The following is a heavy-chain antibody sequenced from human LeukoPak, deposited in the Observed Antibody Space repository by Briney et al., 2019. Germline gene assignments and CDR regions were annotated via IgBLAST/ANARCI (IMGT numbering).Heavy chain of an antibody. CDR3: ARAQQQLVFAWFDP. CDR1: GGTFSSYA. Sequence: VASVKVSCKASGGTFSSYAISWVRQAPGQGLEWMGGIIPIFGTANYAQKFQGRVTITADKSTSTAYMELSSLRSEDTAVYYCARAQQQLVFAWFDPWGQGTLVTVSS. V-gene: IGHV1-69*06. J-gene: IGHJ5*02. D-gene: IGHD6-13*01. CDR2: IIPIFGTA.